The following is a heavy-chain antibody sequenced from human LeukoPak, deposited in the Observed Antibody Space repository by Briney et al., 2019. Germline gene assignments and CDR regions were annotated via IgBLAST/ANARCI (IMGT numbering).Heavy chain of an antibody. V-gene: IGHV3-23*01. D-gene: IGHD3-10*01. CDR3: AKVFRSGSIQGMDV. J-gene: IGHJ6*02. CDR1: GSTFSKYA. CDR2: ISGSGTST. Sequence: PGGSLRLSCAASGSTFSKYAMSWVRQAPGKGLEWVSAISGSGTSTYYADSVKGRFTISRDNSKNTLYLQMNSLRAEDTAVYYCAKVFRSGSIQGMDVWGQGTTVTVSS.